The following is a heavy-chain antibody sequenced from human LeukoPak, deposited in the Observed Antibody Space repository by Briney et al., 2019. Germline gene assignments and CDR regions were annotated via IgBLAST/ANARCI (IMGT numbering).Heavy chain of an antibody. Sequence: GGSLRLSCAASGFTFSTYEMDWVRQAPGKALEWVSYISSRSGSIYYADSVKGRFTISRDNAKNSLYLQMNSLRAEDTAVYYCAREAYYFDYWGQGTLVTVSS. CDR2: ISSRSGSI. CDR1: GFTFSTYE. CDR3: AREAYYFDY. J-gene: IGHJ4*02. V-gene: IGHV3-48*03.